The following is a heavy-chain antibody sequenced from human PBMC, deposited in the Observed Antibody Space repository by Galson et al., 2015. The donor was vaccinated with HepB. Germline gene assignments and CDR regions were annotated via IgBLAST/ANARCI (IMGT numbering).Heavy chain of an antibody. Sequence: SLRLSCAASGFTFSNSWMHWVRQAPGKGLVWVSRINGDESSTDYVASVKGRFTISRDNAKNTLYLQMNSLRAEDTAVYYCARAIGYSYGYAYWGQGTLVTVSS. CDR2: INGDESST. CDR3: ARAIGYSYGYAY. J-gene: IGHJ4*02. D-gene: IGHD5-18*01. V-gene: IGHV3-74*01. CDR1: GFTFSNSW.